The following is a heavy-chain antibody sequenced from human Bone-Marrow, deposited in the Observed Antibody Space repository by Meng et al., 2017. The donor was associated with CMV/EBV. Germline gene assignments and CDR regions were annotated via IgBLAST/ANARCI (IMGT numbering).Heavy chain of an antibody. J-gene: IGHJ3*02. V-gene: IGHV4-30-4*08. CDR2: IYYSGST. CDR1: GGSISSGDYY. D-gene: IGHD3-22*01. Sequence: LRLSCTVSGGSISSGDYYWSWIRQPPGKGLEWIGYIYYSGSTYYNPSLKSRVTISVDTSKNQFSLKLSSVTAADTAVYYCARDPTNDSSGYYFDAFDIWGQGTMVTVSS. CDR3: ARDPTNDSSGYYFDAFDI.